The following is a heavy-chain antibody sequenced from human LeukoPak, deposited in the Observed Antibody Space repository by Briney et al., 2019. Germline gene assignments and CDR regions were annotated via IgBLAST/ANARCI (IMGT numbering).Heavy chain of an antibody. CDR1: GYSFTSDW. D-gene: IGHD2-15*01. CDR3: ARSGCSGGSCYPRTNWFDP. J-gene: IGHJ5*02. V-gene: IGHV5-51*01. CDR2: IYPGDSDT. Sequence: GESLKISCKGSGYSFTSDWIGWVRQMPGKGLEWMGIIYPGDSDTRYSPSFQGQVTISADKSISTAYLQWSSLKASDTAMYYCARSGCSGGSCYPRTNWFDPWGQGTLVTVSS.